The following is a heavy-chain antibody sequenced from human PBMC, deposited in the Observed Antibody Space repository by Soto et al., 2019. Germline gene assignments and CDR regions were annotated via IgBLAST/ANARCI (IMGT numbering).Heavy chain of an antibody. Sequence: QVQLQESGPGLVKPSQTLSLTCTVSGGSISSGGYYWSWIRQHPGKGLEWIGDIYYSGSTYYNPSIKSRVTISVDTSKNQFSLKLSSVTAADTAVYYCARGGIAAAAPPDYWGQGTLVTVSS. D-gene: IGHD6-13*01. CDR1: GGSISSGGYY. V-gene: IGHV4-31*03. J-gene: IGHJ4*02. CDR3: ARGGIAAAAPPDY. CDR2: IYYSGST.